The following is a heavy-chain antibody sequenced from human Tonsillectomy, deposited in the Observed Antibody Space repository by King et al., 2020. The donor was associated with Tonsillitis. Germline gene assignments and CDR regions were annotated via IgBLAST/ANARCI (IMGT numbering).Heavy chain of an antibody. J-gene: IGHJ5*02. CDR2: IYNSENT. D-gene: IGHD2-15*01. V-gene: IGHV4-31*03. CDR1: GGSIIGGTYY. CDR3: GRYEGGVFDP. Sequence: VQLQESGPGLVKPSQTLSLTCTVSGGSIIGGTYYWSWIRQHPGKGLEWIGDIYNSENTYYTPSLKSRLTISLHKSKNQFSRKLSSVTAAATAVYYCGRYEGGVFDPWGQGTLVTVSS.